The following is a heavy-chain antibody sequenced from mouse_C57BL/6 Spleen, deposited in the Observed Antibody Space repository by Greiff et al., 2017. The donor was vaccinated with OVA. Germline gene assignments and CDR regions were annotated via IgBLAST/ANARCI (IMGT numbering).Heavy chain of an antibody. CDR2: IWGVGST. CDR1: GFSLTSYG. D-gene: IGHD2-2*01. J-gene: IGHJ3*01. CDR3: ASNYGYDEGFAY. Sequence: VQLQESGPGLVAPSQSLSITCTVSGFSLTSYGVDWVRQSPGKGLEWLGVIWGVGSTNYNSALKSRLSISKDNSKSRVFLKMNSLQTDDTAMYYCASNYGYDEGFAYWGQGTLVTVSA. V-gene: IGHV2-6*01.